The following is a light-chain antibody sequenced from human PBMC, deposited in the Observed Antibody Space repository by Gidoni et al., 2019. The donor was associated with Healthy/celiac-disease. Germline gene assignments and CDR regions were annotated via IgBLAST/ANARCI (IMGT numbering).Light chain of an antibody. CDR3: QQSYSTPPWT. CDR1: QSISSY. J-gene: IGKJ1*01. CDR2: AAS. Sequence: DIQMTQSPSSLSASVGDRITITCRASQSISSYLNWYQQKPGKAPKLLIYAASSLQSGVPSRFSGSVSATYFSPTISSLQPEDFATYYCQQSYSTPPWTFGQGTQVEIK. V-gene: IGKV1-39*01.